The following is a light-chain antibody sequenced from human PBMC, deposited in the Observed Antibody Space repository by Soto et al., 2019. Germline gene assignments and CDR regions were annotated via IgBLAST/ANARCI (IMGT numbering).Light chain of an antibody. Sequence: DIQMTQSPSTLSASVGDRVTITCRASQSISNWLAWYQQKSGKAPKLLIHDASSLERGVPSRFSGSGSGTEFTLTISSLQSEDFAVYYCQQYITWPRTFGQGTKVDIK. J-gene: IGKJ1*01. V-gene: IGKV1-5*01. CDR2: DAS. CDR3: QQYITWPRT. CDR1: QSISNW.